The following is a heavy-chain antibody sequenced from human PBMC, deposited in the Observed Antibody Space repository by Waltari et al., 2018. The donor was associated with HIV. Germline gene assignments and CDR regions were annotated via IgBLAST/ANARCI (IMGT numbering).Heavy chain of an antibody. Sequence: QAQLVQSGAEVKKPGASVKVSCKASGYTFTSHDINWVRPATGQGLEWMGWMNPNSGNTGYAQMFQGRVTMTRNTSINTAYMELSSLKSEDTAVYYCARLLRGFSYGGAFDLWGQGTVVIVSS. J-gene: IGHJ3*01. CDR1: GYTFTSHD. CDR3: ARLLRGFSYGGAFDL. CDR2: MNPNSGNT. D-gene: IGHD5-18*01. V-gene: IGHV1-8*01.